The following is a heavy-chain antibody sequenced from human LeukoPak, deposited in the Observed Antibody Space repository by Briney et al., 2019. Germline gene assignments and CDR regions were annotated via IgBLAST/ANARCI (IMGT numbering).Heavy chain of an antibody. V-gene: IGHV4-39*01. CDR1: GGSISSRSFS. Sequence: SETLSLTCSVSGGSISSRSFSWGWIRQPPGKGLEWIGNIYYGGSTYYNPSLNSRVTISVDTSKDQLSLKLTSVTATDTAVYYCARYDTTVTITLDNWGQGTLVTVS. CDR2: IYYGGST. CDR3: ARYDTTVTITLDN. D-gene: IGHD4-17*01. J-gene: IGHJ4*02.